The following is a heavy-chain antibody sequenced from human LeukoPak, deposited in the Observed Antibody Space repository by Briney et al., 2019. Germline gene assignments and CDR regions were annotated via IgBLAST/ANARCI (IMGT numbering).Heavy chain of an antibody. CDR1: GFTFSNYS. J-gene: IGHJ5*02. CDR2: ISSSSTYI. CDR3: ARAQYDWNLDWFDP. V-gene: IGHV3-21*01. D-gene: IGHD1-20*01. Sequence: GGSLRLSCEASGFTFSNYSMNWVRQAPGKGLEWVSSISSSSTYIHYADSVTGRFTISRDNAKNSLYLQMNSLRAEDTAVYFCARAQYDWNLDWFDPWGQGTLVAVSS.